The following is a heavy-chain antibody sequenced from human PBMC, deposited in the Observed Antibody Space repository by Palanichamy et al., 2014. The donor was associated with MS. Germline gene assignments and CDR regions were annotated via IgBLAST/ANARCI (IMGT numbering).Heavy chain of an antibody. CDR2: ISGSGGST. V-gene: IGHV3-23*01. D-gene: IGHD6-6*01. Sequence: LESGGGLVQPGGSLRLSCAASGFTFSSYAMSWVRQAPGKGLEWVSAISGSGGSTYYADSVKGRFTISRDNSKNTLYLQMNSLRAEDTAVYYCAKERRGMGLYSSSPYFDYWGQGTLVTVSS. CDR3: AKERRGMGLYSSSPYFDY. J-gene: IGHJ4*02. CDR1: GFTFSSYA.